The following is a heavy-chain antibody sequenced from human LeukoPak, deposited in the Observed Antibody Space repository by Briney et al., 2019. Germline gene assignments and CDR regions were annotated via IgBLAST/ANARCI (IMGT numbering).Heavy chain of an antibody. CDR1: GYTFTSYG. CDR3: ARDPRLGRYTFFGVLDC. Sequence: GASVKVSCKASGYTFTSYGISWVRQAPGQGLEWMGWISAYNGNTNYAQKLQGRVTMTTDTSTSTAYTELRSLRSDDTAVYYCARDPRLGRYTFFGVLDCWGQGTLVTVSS. CDR2: ISAYNGNT. J-gene: IGHJ4*02. D-gene: IGHD3-3*01. V-gene: IGHV1-18*01.